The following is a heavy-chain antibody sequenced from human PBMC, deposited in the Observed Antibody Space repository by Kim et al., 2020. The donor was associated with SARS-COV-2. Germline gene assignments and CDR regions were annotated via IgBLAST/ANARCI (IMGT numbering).Heavy chain of an antibody. J-gene: IGHJ4*02. CDR3: ARDRVRGVIISPDY. Sequence: ADSGKGRVTISRDNAKNELYLQMNSLRAEDTAVYYCARDRVRGVIISPDYWGQGTLVTVSS. D-gene: IGHD3-10*01. V-gene: IGHV3-21*01.